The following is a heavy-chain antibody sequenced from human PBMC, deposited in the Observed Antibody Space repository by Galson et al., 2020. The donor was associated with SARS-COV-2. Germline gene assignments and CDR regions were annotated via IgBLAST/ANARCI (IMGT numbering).Heavy chain of an antibody. CDR2: IIGRGGST. CDR1: GFTFSSYV. D-gene: IGHD3-3*01. CDR3: AKTLVNDFWSGYSPFDC. Sequence: GGSLRLSCAASGFTFSSYVMSWVRQAPGKGLEWVSAIIGRGGSTYYADSVRGRFTISRDNSKGTLYLQMNSLRAEDTAVYYCAKTLVNDFWSGYSPFDCWGRGTLVTVSS. J-gene: IGHJ4*01. V-gene: IGHV3-23*01.